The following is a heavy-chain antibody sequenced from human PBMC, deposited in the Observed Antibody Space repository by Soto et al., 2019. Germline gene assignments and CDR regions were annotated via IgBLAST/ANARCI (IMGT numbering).Heavy chain of an antibody. D-gene: IGHD3-3*01. CDR2: INPSGGST. CDR3: ARGYYDFWSGYYWFAY. Sequence: QVQLVQSGAEVKKPGASVKVSCKASGYTFTSYYMHWVRQAPGQGLEWMGIINPSGGSTSYAQKFQGRVTMTGDTSSSTVYMELSSLRSEDTAVYYCARGYYDFWSGYYWFAYWGQGPLVTVSS. J-gene: IGHJ4*02. V-gene: IGHV1-46*03. CDR1: GYTFTSYY.